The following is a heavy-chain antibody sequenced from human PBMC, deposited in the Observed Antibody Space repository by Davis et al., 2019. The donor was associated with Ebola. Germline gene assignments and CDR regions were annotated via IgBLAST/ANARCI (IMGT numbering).Heavy chain of an antibody. Sequence: GGSLRLSRAASGFTFSSYAMSWVRQAPGKGLEWVSAISGSGGSTYYADSVKGRFTISRDNSKNTLYLQMNSLRAEDTAVYYCAKDHREFGVVTPDAFDIWGQGTMVTVSS. J-gene: IGHJ3*02. CDR1: GFTFSSYA. CDR2: ISGSGGST. V-gene: IGHV3-23*01. CDR3: AKDHREFGVVTPDAFDI. D-gene: IGHD3-3*01.